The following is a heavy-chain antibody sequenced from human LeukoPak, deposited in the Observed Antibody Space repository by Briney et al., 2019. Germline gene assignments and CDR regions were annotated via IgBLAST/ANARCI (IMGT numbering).Heavy chain of an antibody. D-gene: IGHD6-19*01. J-gene: IGHJ6*02. CDR3: ARWGTGGYSSDWYHYYYGMDV. CDR2: ISSSGSTI. CDR1: GFTFSSYE. V-gene: IGHV3-48*03. Sequence: PGGSLRLSCAASGFTFSSYEMNWVRQAPGKGLEWVSYISSSGSTIYYADSVKGRFTISRDNAKNSLYLQMNSLRAEDTAVYYCARWGTGGYSSDWYHYYYGMDVWGQGTTVTVSS.